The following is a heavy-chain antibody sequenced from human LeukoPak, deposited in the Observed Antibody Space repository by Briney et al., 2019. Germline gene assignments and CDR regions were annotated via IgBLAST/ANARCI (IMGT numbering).Heavy chain of an antibody. CDR3: ARVFGYCSSTSCYGFDWFDP. D-gene: IGHD2-2*01. J-gene: IGHJ5*02. CDR2: INPNSGGT. CDR1: GYTFTGYY. Sequence: ASVKVSCKASGYTFTGYYIHWVRQAPGQGLEWMGWINPNSGGTNYAQKFQGRVTMTRDTSISTAYMELSRLRSDDTAVYYCARVFGYCSSTSCYGFDWFDPWGQGTLVTVSS. V-gene: IGHV1-2*02.